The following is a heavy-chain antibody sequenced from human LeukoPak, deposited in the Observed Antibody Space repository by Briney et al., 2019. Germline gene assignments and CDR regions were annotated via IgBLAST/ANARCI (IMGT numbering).Heavy chain of an antibody. Sequence: QASETLSLTCTVSGYSISSGYYWGWIRQPPGKGLEWIGSIYHSGSTYYNPSLKSRVTISVDTSKNQFSLRLSSVTDADTAVYYCAREWPVGDSYGRGPFDYWGQGTLVTVSS. CDR2: IYHSGST. D-gene: IGHD5-18*01. CDR1: GYSISSGYY. J-gene: IGHJ4*02. V-gene: IGHV4-38-2*02. CDR3: AREWPVGDSYGRGPFDY.